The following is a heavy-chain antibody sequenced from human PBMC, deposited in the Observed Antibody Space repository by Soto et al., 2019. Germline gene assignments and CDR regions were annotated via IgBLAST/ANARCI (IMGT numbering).Heavy chain of an antibody. Sequence: SVKVSCKASGGTFSSYAISCVRQAPGQGLEWMGGIIPIFGTANYAQKFQGRATITADESTSTAYMELSSLRSEDTAVYYCARSHRYYDSSGYYPPYYYGMDVWGQGTTVTVSS. J-gene: IGHJ6*02. CDR2: IIPIFGTA. CDR1: GGTFSSYA. D-gene: IGHD3-22*01. CDR3: ARSHRYYDSSGYYPPYYYGMDV. V-gene: IGHV1-69*13.